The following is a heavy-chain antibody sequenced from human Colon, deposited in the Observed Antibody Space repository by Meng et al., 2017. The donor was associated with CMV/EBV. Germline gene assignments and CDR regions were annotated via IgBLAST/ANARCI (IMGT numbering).Heavy chain of an antibody. J-gene: IGHJ4*02. CDR3: ARAGQVGAADY. D-gene: IGHD1-26*01. V-gene: IGHV3-7*04. Sequence: VEVGESGGGLVQPGGALRLSCAASGFPFSTYWMSWVRQAPGKGLEWVANINQDGSANYYVDSVKGRFAISRDNAQNSLFLQMNSLRAEDTAVYYCARAGQVGAADYWGQGTLVTVSS. CDR2: INQDGSAN. CDR1: GFPFSTYW.